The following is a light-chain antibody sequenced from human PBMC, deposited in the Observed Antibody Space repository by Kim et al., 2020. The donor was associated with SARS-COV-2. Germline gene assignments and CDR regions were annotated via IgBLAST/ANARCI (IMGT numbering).Light chain of an antibody. CDR1: QSVSSN. CDR2: GAS. Sequence: SVSPGERATLSCRASQSVSSNLAWYQQKPGQAPRLLIYGASMATGIPARFSGSGSGTEFTLTISSLQSEDFAVYYCQQYNNWPITFGQGTRLEIK. J-gene: IGKJ5*01. V-gene: IGKV3-15*01. CDR3: QQYNNWPIT.